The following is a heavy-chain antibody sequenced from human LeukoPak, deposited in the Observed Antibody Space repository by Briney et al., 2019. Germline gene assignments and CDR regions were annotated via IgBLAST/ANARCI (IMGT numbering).Heavy chain of an antibody. J-gene: IGHJ6*03. Sequence: GESLKISCKASGYTFTGSWIGWVRLVPGKGLEWMGTIYPGDSETRYNPSFQGQVTISADKSTSTASLQWHSLKASDSAMYFCARHVHTDHYYYFYMSAWGKGTTVTVSS. CDR1: GYTFTGSW. V-gene: IGHV5-51*01. CDR2: IYPGDSET. CDR3: ARHVHTDHYYYFYMSA.